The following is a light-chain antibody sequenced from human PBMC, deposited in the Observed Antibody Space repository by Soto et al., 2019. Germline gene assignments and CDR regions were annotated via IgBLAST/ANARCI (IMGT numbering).Light chain of an antibody. CDR3: SAYTTAYTQV. V-gene: IGLV2-14*01. CDR1: SSDVGHYDY. CDR2: EVT. J-gene: IGLJ2*01. Sequence: QSALTQPASVSGSPGQSITISCTGSSSDVGHYDYVSWYQQHPGKVPKLIISEVTVRPLGVSDRFYGSKSGNTACLTISRLQAEYEAHYYCSAYTTAYTQVFGGGTKLTVL.